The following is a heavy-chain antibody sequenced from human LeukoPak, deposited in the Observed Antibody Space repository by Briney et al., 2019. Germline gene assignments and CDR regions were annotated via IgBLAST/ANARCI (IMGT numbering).Heavy chain of an antibody. Sequence: QVQLQASGPGLVKPAETLSLYCTVPGGSISGVHWSWIREPPGKGLEWIGYIYYSGNTNYNPSLKSRVTMSVDTSKNQFSLKMSSVTAADTAVYYCASIQGDAFDIWGRGTVVTVSS. J-gene: IGHJ3*02. CDR1: GGSISGVH. CDR2: IYYSGNT. CDR3: ASIQGDAFDI. V-gene: IGHV4-59*01.